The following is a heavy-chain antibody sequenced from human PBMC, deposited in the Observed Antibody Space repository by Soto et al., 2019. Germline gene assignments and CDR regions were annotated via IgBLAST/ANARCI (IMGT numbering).Heavy chain of an antibody. Sequence: QVQLQESGPGLVKPSETLSLTCTVSGGSVSGYYWTWIRQPPGKGLEWIAFISYSGGTNYNPSLKRRVTISLDTSKNHFSLRLTSVTTADTAVYYCARLSDYSVPDSWGQGTLVTVSS. J-gene: IGHJ4*02. CDR3: ARLSDYSVPDS. CDR1: GGSVSGYY. CDR2: ISYSGGT. D-gene: IGHD4-17*01. V-gene: IGHV4-59*02.